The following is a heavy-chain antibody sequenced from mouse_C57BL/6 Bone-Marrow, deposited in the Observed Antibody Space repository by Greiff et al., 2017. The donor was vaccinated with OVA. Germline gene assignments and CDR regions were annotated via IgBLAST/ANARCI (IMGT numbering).Heavy chain of an antibody. CDR3: ARPFITTVVAPSAMDY. V-gene: IGHV1-64*01. CDR2: IHPNSGST. J-gene: IGHJ4*01. CDR1: GYTFTSYW. D-gene: IGHD1-1*01. Sequence: QVQLKQPGAELVKPGASVKLSCKASGYTFTSYWMHWVKQRPGQGLEWIGMIHPNSGSTNYNEKFKSKATLTVDKSSSTAYMQLSSLTSEDSAVYYCARPFITTVVAPSAMDYWGQGTSVTVSS.